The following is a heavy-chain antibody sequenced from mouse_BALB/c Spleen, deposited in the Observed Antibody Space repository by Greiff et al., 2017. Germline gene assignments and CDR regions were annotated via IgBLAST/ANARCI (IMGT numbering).Heavy chain of an antibody. CDR1: GFTFSDYY. D-gene: IGHD2-4*01. CDR2: ISDGGST. CDR3: AREGYYDYDGFAY. V-gene: IGHV5-4*02. J-gene: IGHJ3*01. Sequence: EVQGVESGGGLVKPGGSLKLSCAASGFTFSDYYMYWVRQTPEKRLEWVATISDGGSTYYPDSVKGRFTISRDNAKNTLYLQMSSLKSEDTAMYYCAREGYYDYDGFAYWGQGTLVTVSA.